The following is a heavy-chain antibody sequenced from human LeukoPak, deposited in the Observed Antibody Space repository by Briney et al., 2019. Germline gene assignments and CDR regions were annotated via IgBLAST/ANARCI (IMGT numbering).Heavy chain of an antibody. CDR1: GFTVSSNY. J-gene: IGHJ5*02. Sequence: PGGSLRLSCEASGFTVSSNYMSWVRQAPGKGLEWVSYISSGSSTIYYADSVEGRFTISRDNAKNSLYLQMNSLRAEDTAVYYCAPGRDGYNYPWGQGTLVTVSS. D-gene: IGHD5-24*01. CDR2: ISSGSSTI. V-gene: IGHV3-48*01. CDR3: APGRDGYNYP.